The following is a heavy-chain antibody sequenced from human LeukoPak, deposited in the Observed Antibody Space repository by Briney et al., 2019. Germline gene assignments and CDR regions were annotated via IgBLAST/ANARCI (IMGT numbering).Heavy chain of an antibody. D-gene: IGHD3-22*01. CDR1: GFTFSSYA. Sequence: PGGSLRLSCAASGFTFSSYAMHWVRQAPGKGLEYVSAISSNGGSTYYANSVKGRFTISRDNSMNTLYLQMGSLRAEDMAVYYCARYYYDSSGYYYDYWGQGTLVTVSS. V-gene: IGHV3-64*01. CDR3: ARYYYDSSGYYYDY. CDR2: ISSNGGST. J-gene: IGHJ4*02.